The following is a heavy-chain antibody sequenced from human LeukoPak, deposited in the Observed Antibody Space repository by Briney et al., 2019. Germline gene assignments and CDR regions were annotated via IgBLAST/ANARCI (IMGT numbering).Heavy chain of an antibody. V-gene: IGHV3-43*02. CDR3: AKDPDYGGNSRYGMDV. Sequence: GGSLRLSCAASGFTFDNYAMHWVRQAPGKGLEWVSLVSADGTRTSYADSVKGRFTISRDNSKNSLYLQMNSLRTEDTALYYCAKDPDYGGNSRYGMDVWGQGTTVTVSS. CDR2: VSADGTRT. J-gene: IGHJ6*02. D-gene: IGHD4-23*01. CDR1: GFTFDNYA.